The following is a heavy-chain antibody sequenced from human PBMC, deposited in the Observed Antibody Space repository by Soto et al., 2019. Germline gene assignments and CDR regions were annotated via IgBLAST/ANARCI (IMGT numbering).Heavy chain of an antibody. CDR2: IKQDEGEK. J-gene: IGHJ4*02. Sequence: GGSLRLSCAASGFTFSRYWMSWVRQAPGRGLEWVANIKQDEGEKKYVDSVKGRFTTSRDNAKNSLYLQMSSLRVEDTAVYYCARVPYCSSSSCYSYFDSWGQGTLVTVSS. V-gene: IGHV3-7*01. CDR3: ARVPYCSSSSCYSYFDS. CDR1: GFTFSRYW. D-gene: IGHD2-2*01.